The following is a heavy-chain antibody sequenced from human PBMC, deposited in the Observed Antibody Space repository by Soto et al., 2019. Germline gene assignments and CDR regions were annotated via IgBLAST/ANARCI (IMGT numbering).Heavy chain of an antibody. J-gene: IGHJ4*02. V-gene: IGHV4-59*01. Sequence: SETLSLTCTVSGGSISSYYWSWIRQPPGKGLEWIGYIYYSGSTNYNPSLKSRVTISVDMSKNQFSLKLSSVTAADTAVYYCAREVQLWGGIDYWGQGTLVTVSS. CDR1: GGSISSYY. D-gene: IGHD5-18*01. CDR3: AREVQLWGGIDY. CDR2: IYYSGST.